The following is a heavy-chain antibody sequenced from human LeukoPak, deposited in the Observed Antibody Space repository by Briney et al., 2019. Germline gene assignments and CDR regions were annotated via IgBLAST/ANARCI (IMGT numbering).Heavy chain of an antibody. CDR1: GGSFSGYY. V-gene: IGHV4-34*01. D-gene: IGHD6-19*01. CDR3: ARARPGGGSGWRNRYSFDY. CDR2: INHSGST. Sequence: PSETLSLTCAVYGGSFSGYYWSWIRQPPGKGLEWIGEINHSGSTNYNPSLKSRVTISVDTSKNQSSLKLSSVTAADTAVYYCARARPGGGSGWRNRYSFDYWGQGTLVTVSS. J-gene: IGHJ4*02.